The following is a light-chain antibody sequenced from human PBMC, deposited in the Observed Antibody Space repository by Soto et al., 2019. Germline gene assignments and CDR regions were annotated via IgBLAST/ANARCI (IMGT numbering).Light chain of an antibody. CDR3: QQYISTPHT. J-gene: IGKJ2*01. CDR1: QSVSRSY. V-gene: IGKV3-20*01. Sequence: EIVMTQSPATLSLSPGQRATLSCRASQSVSRSYLAWYQHKRGQAPRLLMFGTGSRATGIPDRFSGTGSGTDFTLIINRLEPEDFAVYYCQQYISTPHTFGQGTKVDIK. CDR2: GTG.